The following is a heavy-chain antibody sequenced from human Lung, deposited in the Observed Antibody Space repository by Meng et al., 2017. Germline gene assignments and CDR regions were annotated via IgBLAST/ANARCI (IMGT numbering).Heavy chain of an antibody. CDR1: GVSFNDYY. D-gene: IGHD4-11*01. J-gene: IGHJ4*02. CDR3: ARGPTTMAHDFDY. CDR2: INHSGST. V-gene: IGHV4-34*01. Sequence: QVQLLRGGVGLSKPSETLSFTCVVSGVSFNDYYWSWIRQPPGKGLEWIGEINHSGSTNYNPSLESRATITVDTSQNNLSLKLSSVTAADSAVYYCARGPTTMAHDFDYWGQGTLVTVSS.